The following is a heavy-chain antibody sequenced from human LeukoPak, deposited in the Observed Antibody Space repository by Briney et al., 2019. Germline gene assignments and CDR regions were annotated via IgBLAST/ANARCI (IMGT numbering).Heavy chain of an antibody. CDR3: ATLGYCSSVSCSRAWFDY. J-gene: IGHJ5*01. Sequence: PGGSLRLSCAASGFTFSSYYMSWVRQAPGKGLEWVANIKQDGSEKYYVDSVKGRFTISRDNAKNSLSLQMNSLRAEDSAVYYCATLGYCSSVSCSRAWFDYWGQGTLVTVSS. V-gene: IGHV3-7*01. D-gene: IGHD2-2*01. CDR1: GFTFSSYY. CDR2: IKQDGSEK.